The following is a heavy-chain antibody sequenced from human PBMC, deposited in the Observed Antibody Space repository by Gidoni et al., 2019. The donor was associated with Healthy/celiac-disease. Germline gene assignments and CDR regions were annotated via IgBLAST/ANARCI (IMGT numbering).Heavy chain of an antibody. CDR1: GFTFSSYA. CDR3: ANSHPVYYYDSSGYFDY. J-gene: IGHJ4*02. V-gene: IGHV3-23*01. CDR2: ISGSGGST. Sequence: EVQLLESGGGLVQPGGSLRLSCAASGFTFSSYAMNWVRHAPGKGLEWVSAISGSGGSTYYADSVKGRFTISRDNSQNTLYLQMNSLRSEDTAVYYCANSHPVYYYDSSGYFDYWGQGTLVTVSS. D-gene: IGHD3-22*01.